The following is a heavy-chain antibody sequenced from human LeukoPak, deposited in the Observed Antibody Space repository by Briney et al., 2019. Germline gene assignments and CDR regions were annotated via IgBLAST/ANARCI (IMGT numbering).Heavy chain of an antibody. CDR2: IYYSGST. D-gene: IGHD5-18*01. J-gene: IGHJ4*02. CDR1: GGSINSGGYY. CDR3: ASSLVRADMVTGIDY. V-gene: IGHV4-31*03. Sequence: PSETLSLTCTVSGGSINSGGYYWSWIRQHPGKGLEWIGYIYYSGSTYYNPSLKSRVTISVDTSKNQFSLKLSSVTAADTAVYYCASSLVRADMVTGIDYWGQGTLVTVSS.